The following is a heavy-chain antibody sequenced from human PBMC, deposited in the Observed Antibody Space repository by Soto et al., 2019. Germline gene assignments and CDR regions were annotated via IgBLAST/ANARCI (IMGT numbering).Heavy chain of an antibody. Sequence: QVQLVESGGGVVQPGRSLRLSCAASGFTFSSYAMHWVRQAPGKGLEWVAVISYDGSNKYYADSVKGRFTISRDNSKNTXFLQMNSLRAEDTAVYYCARAQYCSGGSCYSPWFDPWGQGTLVTVSS. CDR2: ISYDGSNK. V-gene: IGHV3-30-3*01. CDR3: ARAQYCSGGSCYSPWFDP. D-gene: IGHD2-15*01. CDR1: GFTFSSYA. J-gene: IGHJ5*02.